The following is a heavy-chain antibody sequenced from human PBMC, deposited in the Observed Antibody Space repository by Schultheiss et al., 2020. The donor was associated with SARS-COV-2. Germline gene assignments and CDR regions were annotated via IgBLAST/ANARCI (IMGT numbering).Heavy chain of an antibody. D-gene: IGHD1-26*01. CDR1: GGSISSGGYY. CDR2: IYYSGST. Sequence: SQTLSLTCAVSGGSISSGGYYWSWIRQHPGKGLEWIGYIYYSGSTYYNPSLKSRVTISVDTSKNQFSLKLSSVTAADTAVYYCARDRMWDYGMDVWGQGTTVTVSS. J-gene: IGHJ6*02. V-gene: IGHV4-31*11. CDR3: ARDRMWDYGMDV.